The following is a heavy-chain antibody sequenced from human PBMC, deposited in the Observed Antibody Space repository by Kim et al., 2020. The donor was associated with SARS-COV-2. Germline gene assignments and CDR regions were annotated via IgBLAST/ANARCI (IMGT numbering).Heavy chain of an antibody. CDR3: ARGNIVVHY. Sequence: GSTNYNPSLKSRVTISVDTSKNQFSLKLSSVTAADTAVYYCARGNIVVHYWGQGTLVTVSS. D-gene: IGHD2-2*01. J-gene: IGHJ4*02. CDR2: GST. V-gene: IGHV4-34*01.